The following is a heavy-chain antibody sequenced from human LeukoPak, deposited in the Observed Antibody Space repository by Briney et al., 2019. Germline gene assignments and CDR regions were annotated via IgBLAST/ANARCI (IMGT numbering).Heavy chain of an antibody. J-gene: IGHJ2*01. Sequence: SQTLSLTCAISGDSVSSNSAAWNWIRQSPSRGLEWLGRTYYRSKWYNDYAASVKSRITINPDTSKNQFSLQLNSVTPEDTAVYYCARDRYSGSYLDWYFDLRGRGTLVTVSS. CDR1: GDSVSSNSAA. V-gene: IGHV6-1*01. CDR2: TYYRSKWYN. CDR3: ARDRYSGSYLDWYFDL. D-gene: IGHD1-26*01.